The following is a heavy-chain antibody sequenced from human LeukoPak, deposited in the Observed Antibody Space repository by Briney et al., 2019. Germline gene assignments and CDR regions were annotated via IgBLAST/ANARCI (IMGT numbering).Heavy chain of an antibody. CDR1: GFTFSSYG. V-gene: IGHV3-30*02. D-gene: IGHD6-13*01. Sequence: GGSLRLSCAASGFTFSSYGMHWVRQAPGKGLEWVAFIRYDGSNKYYADSVKGRFTISRDNSKNTLYLQMNSLRAEDTAVYYCANRWAPGIAAAGTYDAFDIWGQGTMVTASS. CDR2: IRYDGSNK. J-gene: IGHJ3*02. CDR3: ANRWAPGIAAAGTYDAFDI.